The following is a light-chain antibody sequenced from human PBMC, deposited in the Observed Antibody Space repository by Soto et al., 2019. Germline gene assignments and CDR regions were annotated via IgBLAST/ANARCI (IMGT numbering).Light chain of an antibody. CDR1: QIIGSSY. Sequence: EVVLTQSPGTLSLSPGERATLSCRASQIIGSSYLAWYQQKPGQAPTLLIYGASSRATGIPDRFSGSGSGTDFTLTISSLEPEDCAVYYCQQHGSSLWTFGQGTKVEIK. CDR3: QQHGSSLWT. J-gene: IGKJ1*01. CDR2: GAS. V-gene: IGKV3-20*01.